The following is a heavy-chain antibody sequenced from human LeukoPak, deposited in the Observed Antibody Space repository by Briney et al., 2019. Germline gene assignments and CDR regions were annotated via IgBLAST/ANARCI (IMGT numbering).Heavy chain of an antibody. CDR2: IYTSGST. CDR1: GDSISYHY. Sequence: SETLSLTCTVSGDSISYHYWSWIRQPAGKGLEWIGRIYTSGSTNYNPSLKGRVTMSVDTSKDQFSLKLSSVTAADTAVYYCASSRGYCSSTSCYGLDYWGQGTLVTVSS. D-gene: IGHD2-2*01. V-gene: IGHV4-4*07. J-gene: IGHJ4*02. CDR3: ASSRGYCSSTSCYGLDY.